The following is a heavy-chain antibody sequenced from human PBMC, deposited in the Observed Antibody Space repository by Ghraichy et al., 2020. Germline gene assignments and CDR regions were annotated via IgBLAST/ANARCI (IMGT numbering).Heavy chain of an antibody. Sequence: AGSLRLSCAASGFIFSNYAMHWVRQAPGKGLEWVAVISYDGSNKYYADSVKGRFTISRDNSKNTLYLQMNSLRAEDTAVYYCARESQTGDFDYWGQGTLVTVSS. CDR3: ARESQTGDFDY. D-gene: IGHD7-27*01. V-gene: IGHV3-30*04. J-gene: IGHJ4*02. CDR2: ISYDGSNK. CDR1: GFIFSNYA.